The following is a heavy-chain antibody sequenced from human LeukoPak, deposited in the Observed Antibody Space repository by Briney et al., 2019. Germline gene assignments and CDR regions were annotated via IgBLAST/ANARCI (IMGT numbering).Heavy chain of an antibody. CDR2: ISYDGSNK. CDR3: ARDLGLRGSYVFHY. CDR1: GLTFSSYA. Sequence: PGGSLRLSCAASGLTFSSYAMHWVRQAPGKGLEWVAVISYDGSNKYYADSVKGRFTISRDNSKNTLYLQMNSLRAEDTAVYYCARDLGLRGSYVFHYWGQGTLVTVSS. V-gene: IGHV3-30-3*01. D-gene: IGHD1-26*01. J-gene: IGHJ4*02.